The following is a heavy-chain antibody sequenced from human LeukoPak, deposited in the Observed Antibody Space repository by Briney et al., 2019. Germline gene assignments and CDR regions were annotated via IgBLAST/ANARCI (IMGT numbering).Heavy chain of an antibody. J-gene: IGHJ4*02. CDR1: GGSISSRTYY. V-gene: IGHV4-39*01. Sequence: SETLSLTCTVSGGSISSRTYYWARIRQPPGKGLECIGSVYYSGSTYYSPSLQSRVTMSIDTSKNHFPLKLNSVTAADTAVYYCARHFSSGWDYFDFWGQGTQVTVSS. CDR2: VYYSGST. D-gene: IGHD6-19*01. CDR3: ARHFSSGWDYFDF.